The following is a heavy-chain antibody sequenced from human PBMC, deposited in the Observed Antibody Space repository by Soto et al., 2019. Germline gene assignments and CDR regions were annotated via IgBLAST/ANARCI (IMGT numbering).Heavy chain of an antibody. D-gene: IGHD2-8*02. J-gene: IGHJ6*02. CDR3: ARDAGASRYYGMDV. Sequence: QVQLQESGPALVKPSGTLSLACTVSGASTSSENWLSWVRQAPGKGLEWIGEIYHSGATHYSPSLKSRVTISLDKSKNQFFLKLDSVTAADSAVYYCARDAGASRYYGMDVWGQGTKVTVSS. CDR2: IYHSGAT. V-gene: IGHV4-4*02. CDR1: GASTSSENW.